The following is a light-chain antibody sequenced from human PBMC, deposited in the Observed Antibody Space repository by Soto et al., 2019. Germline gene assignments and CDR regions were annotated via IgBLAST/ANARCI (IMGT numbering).Light chain of an antibody. CDR1: SSNIGRNS. J-gene: IGLJ1*01. CDR2: SNN. CDR3: VAWDDSLSGYV. Sequence: QSVLPQPPSASGTPGQRVTISCSGSSSNIGRNSVYWYQHVPGTAPRFLIDSNNQRPSGVPDRFSGSKSGTSASLAISGLRSEDEADYYCVAWDDSLSGYVFGTGTQLTVL. V-gene: IGLV1-47*02.